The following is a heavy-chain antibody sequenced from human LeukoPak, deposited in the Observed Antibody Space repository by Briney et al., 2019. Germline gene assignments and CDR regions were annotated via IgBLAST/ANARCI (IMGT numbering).Heavy chain of an antibody. CDR2: IYPGDSDT. D-gene: IGHD3-3*01. V-gene: IGHV5-51*01. Sequence: GESLKISCKGSGYSFTSYWIGWVRQMPGKGLEWMGIIYPGDSDTRYSPSFQGQVTISADKSISTAYLQWSSLKASDTAMYYCARGMYYDFWSGYYPPSDWFDPWGQGTLVTVSS. CDR3: ARGMYYDFWSGYYPPSDWFDP. CDR1: GYSFTSYW. J-gene: IGHJ5*02.